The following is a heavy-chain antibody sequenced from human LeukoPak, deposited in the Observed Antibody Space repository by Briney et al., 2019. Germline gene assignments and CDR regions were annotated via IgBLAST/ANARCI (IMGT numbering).Heavy chain of an antibody. J-gene: IGHJ4*02. CDR3: ARAAYCTSTSCHFSGYAQRPLDS. Sequence: PGGSLRLSCAASGFTFNNYGIHWVRQAPGKGLEWVAGISRDGTSQDYADSVKGRFTISRDNSKNTLYLQMNSLRTEDTAVYYCARAAYCTSTSCHFSGYAQRPLDSWGQGTLVTVSS. D-gene: IGHD2-2*01. CDR2: ISRDGTSQ. CDR1: GFTFNNYG. V-gene: IGHV3-30*03.